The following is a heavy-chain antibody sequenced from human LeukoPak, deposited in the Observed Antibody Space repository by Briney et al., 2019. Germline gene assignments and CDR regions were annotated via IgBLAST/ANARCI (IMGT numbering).Heavy chain of an antibody. J-gene: IGHJ6*03. D-gene: IGHD3-10*01. V-gene: IGHV3-23*01. Sequence: GGSLRLSCAAPGFTFSCYVMSWVRQAPGKGLEWVSAIGGYSLTVYNAQSLKGRFTVSRDNSKNTLYLQVTDLRVDDTAVYYCAKGQMVRGVTTSYYMDAWGKGTRVTVSS. CDR3: AKGQMVRGVTTSYYMDA. CDR2: IGGYSLTV. CDR1: GFTFSCYV.